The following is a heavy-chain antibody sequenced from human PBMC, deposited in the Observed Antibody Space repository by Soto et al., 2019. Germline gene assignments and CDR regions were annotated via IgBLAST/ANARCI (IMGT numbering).Heavy chain of an antibody. CDR3: ARAPVLVWFGELSLYYFDY. CDR1: GGSISSGEYY. J-gene: IGHJ4*02. V-gene: IGHV4-30-4*01. Sequence: SETLSLTCTVSGGSISSGEYYWSWIRQPPGKGLEWIGYIYYSGSTYNNPSLKSRVTISVDTSKNQFSLKLSSVTAADTAVYYCARAPVLVWFGELSLYYFDYSGQGTRVTVSS. D-gene: IGHD3-10*01. CDR2: IYYSGST.